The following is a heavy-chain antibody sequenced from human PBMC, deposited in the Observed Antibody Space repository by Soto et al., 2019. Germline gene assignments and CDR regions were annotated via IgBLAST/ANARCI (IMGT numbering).Heavy chain of an antibody. CDR3: ASVITGTKRWVDY. V-gene: IGHV3-30-3*01. D-gene: IGHD1-20*01. J-gene: IGHJ4*02. Sequence: QVQLVESGGGVVQPGRSLRLSCAASGFTFSSYAMHWVRQAPGQGLDWVAVISYDGSNKYYADSVKGRFTISRDNSKNTLYLQMNSLRAEDTAVYYCASVITGTKRWVDYWGQGTLVTVSS. CDR1: GFTFSSYA. CDR2: ISYDGSNK.